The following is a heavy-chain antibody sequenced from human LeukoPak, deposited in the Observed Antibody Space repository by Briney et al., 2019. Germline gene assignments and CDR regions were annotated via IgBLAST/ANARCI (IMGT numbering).Heavy chain of an antibody. V-gene: IGHV3-7*01. J-gene: IGHJ4*01. D-gene: IGHD5-24*01. CDR1: GFTFSSYS. CDR3: AKLLRDVTIYDF. Sequence: GGSLRLSCAASGFTFSSYSMNWVRQAPGKGLEWVASINQDESAKFYVDSVRGRFTISRDNAKNSLFLQMNSLRAEDTAFYYCAKLLRDVTIYDFWGHGALATVSS. CDR2: INQDESAK.